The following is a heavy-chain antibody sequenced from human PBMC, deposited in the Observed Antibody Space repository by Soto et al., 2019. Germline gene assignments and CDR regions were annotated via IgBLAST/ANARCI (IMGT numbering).Heavy chain of an antibody. CDR3: SIGLVVPALYYYGMDV. Sequence: ASVKVSCKVSGYTLTELSMHWVRQAPGKGREWMGGFDPEDGETIYAQKFQGRVTMTEDTSTDTAYMELSSLRSEDTAVYYCSIGLVVPALYYYGMDVWGQGTTVTVSS. J-gene: IGHJ6*02. CDR2: FDPEDGET. CDR1: GYTLTELS. V-gene: IGHV1-24*01. D-gene: IGHD2-2*01.